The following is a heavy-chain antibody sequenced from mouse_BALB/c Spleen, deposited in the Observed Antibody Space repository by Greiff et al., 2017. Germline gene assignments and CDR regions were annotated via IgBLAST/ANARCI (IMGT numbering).Heavy chain of an antibody. V-gene: IGHV5-17*02. Sequence: EVHLVESGGGLVQPGGSRKLSCAASGFTFSSFGMHWVRQAPEKGLEWVAYISSGSITIYYADTVKGRFTISRDNPKNTLFLQMTSLRSEDTAMYYCARVLYYGSSPSFAYWGQGTLVTVSA. CDR2: ISSGSITI. CDR3: ARVLYYGSSPSFAY. CDR1: GFTFSSFG. J-gene: IGHJ3*01. D-gene: IGHD1-1*01.